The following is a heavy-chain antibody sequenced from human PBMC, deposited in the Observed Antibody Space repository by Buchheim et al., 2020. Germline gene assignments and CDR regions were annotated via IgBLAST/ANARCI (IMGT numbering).Heavy chain of an antibody. Sequence: EVQLVESGGGLVKPGGSLRLSCAASGFTFSSYSMNWVRQAPGKGLEWVSSISSSSSYIYYADSVKGRFTISRDNAKNSLYLQMNSLRAEDTAVYYCARDLWNSGYGYYYYGMDVWGQGTT. CDR3: ARDLWNSGYGYYYYGMDV. V-gene: IGHV3-21*01. J-gene: IGHJ6*02. CDR1: GFTFSSYS. D-gene: IGHD5-12*01. CDR2: ISSSSSYI.